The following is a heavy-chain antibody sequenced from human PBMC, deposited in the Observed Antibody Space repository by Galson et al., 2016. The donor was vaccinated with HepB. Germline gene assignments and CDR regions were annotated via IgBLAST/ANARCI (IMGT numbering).Heavy chain of an antibody. D-gene: IGHD1-26*01. J-gene: IGHJ1*01. CDR3: AQDKASMSVGATNFQH. CDR2: ISGNRGSI. CDR1: GVICKDYA. V-gene: IGHV3-9*01. Sequence: SLRLSCAGSGVICKDYAMHWGRQAPVKGLEWVSSISGNRGSIGCADSVKGRFTISRDHAKNSLYLQMNSLRAEDTAFYYCAQDKASMSVGATNFQHWGQGTLVTVSS.